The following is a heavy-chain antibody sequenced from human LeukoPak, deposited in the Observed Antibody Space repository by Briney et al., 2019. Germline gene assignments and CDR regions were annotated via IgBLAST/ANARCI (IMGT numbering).Heavy chain of an antibody. D-gene: IGHD4-17*01. CDR3: ARGLAGDLGY. CDR2: INHSGST. Sequence: PSETLSLTCAVYGGSFSGYYWSWIRQPPGKGLEWIGEINHSGSTNYNPSLKSRVTISVDTSKNQFSLKLSSVTAADTAVYYCARGLAGDLGYWGQGTLVTVSS. CDR1: GGSFSGYY. J-gene: IGHJ4*02. V-gene: IGHV4-34*01.